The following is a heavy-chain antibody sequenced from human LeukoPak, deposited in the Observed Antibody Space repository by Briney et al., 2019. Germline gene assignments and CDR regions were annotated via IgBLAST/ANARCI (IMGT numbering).Heavy chain of an antibody. CDR3: AYYYDSSGYSSWFDP. D-gene: IGHD3-22*01. V-gene: IGHV1-69*06. Sequence: ASVKVSCEASGGTFSSYAISWVRQAPGQGLEWMRRIIPIFGTANYAQKFQGRVTITADKSTSTAYMELSSLRSEDTAVYYCAYYYDSSGYSSWFDPWGQGTLVTVSS. CDR1: GGTFSSYA. CDR2: IIPIFGTA. J-gene: IGHJ5*02.